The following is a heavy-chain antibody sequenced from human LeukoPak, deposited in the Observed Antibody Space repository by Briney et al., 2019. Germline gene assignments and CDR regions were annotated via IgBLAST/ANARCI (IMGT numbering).Heavy chain of an antibody. CDR1: GFTFSDYY. V-gene: IGHV3-11*01. CDR3: VRDGHNLNDLDC. D-gene: IGHD1-20*01. J-gene: IGHJ4*02. Sequence: PGGSLRLSCAASGFTFSDYYMSWVRQAPGKGLEWISYISHTGHDIQYADSVKGRFTISRDRYSLFLQMNSLRADDTAIYYCVRDGHNLNDLDCWGQGTLVTVSS. CDR2: ISHTGHDI.